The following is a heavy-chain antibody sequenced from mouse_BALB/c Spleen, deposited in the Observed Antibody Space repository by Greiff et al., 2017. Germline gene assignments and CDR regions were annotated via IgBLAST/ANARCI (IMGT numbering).Heavy chain of an antibody. CDR1: GFTFSSYA. Sequence: EVQLVESGGGLVKPGGSLKLSCAASGFTFSSYAMSWVRQTPEKRLEWVASISIVGSTYYPDSVKGRFTISRDNARNILYLQMSSLRSEDTAMYYCARDAYYRYDFFDYWGQGTTLTVSS. J-gene: IGHJ2*01. D-gene: IGHD2-14*01. CDR2: ISIVGST. V-gene: IGHV5-6-5*01. CDR3: ARDAYYRYDFFDY.